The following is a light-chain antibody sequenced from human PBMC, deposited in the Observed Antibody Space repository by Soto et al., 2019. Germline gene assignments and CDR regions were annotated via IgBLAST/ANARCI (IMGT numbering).Light chain of an antibody. Sequence: PGEIATLSCRASQSVTSDYLAWYQQKPGQAPRLLIHGASSRATGIPDRFSGSGSGTDFTLTISRLEPEDFAVYYCQQYGSSSWTFGQGTKVDIK. CDR2: GAS. CDR1: QSVTSDY. J-gene: IGKJ1*01. CDR3: QQYGSSSWT. V-gene: IGKV3-20*01.